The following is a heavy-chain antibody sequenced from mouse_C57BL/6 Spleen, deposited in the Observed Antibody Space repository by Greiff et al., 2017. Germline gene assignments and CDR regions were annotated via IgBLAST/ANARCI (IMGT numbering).Heavy chain of an antibody. CDR1: GYSFTGYY. V-gene: IGHV1-42*01. CDR2: INPSTGGT. Sequence: VQLQQSGPELVKPGASVKISCKASGYSFTGYYMNWVKQSPEKSLEWIGEINPSTGGTTYNQKFKAKATLTVDKSSSTAYMQLKSLTSEDSAVYYCAREGGAWFADWGQGTLVTVSA. CDR3: AREGGAWFAD. J-gene: IGHJ3*01.